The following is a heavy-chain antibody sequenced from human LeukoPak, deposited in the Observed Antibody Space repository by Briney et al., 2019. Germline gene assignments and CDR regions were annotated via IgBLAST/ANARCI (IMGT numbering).Heavy chain of an antibody. Sequence: ASVKVSCKASGYTFTSYAMHWVRQAPGQRLEWMGWINAGNGNTKYSQEFQGRVTITRDTSASTAYMELSSLRSEDMAVYYCARGAARPGYFDYWGQGTLVTVSS. J-gene: IGHJ4*02. CDR3: ARGAARPGYFDY. D-gene: IGHD6-6*01. CDR1: GYTFTSYA. V-gene: IGHV1-3*03. CDR2: INAGNGNT.